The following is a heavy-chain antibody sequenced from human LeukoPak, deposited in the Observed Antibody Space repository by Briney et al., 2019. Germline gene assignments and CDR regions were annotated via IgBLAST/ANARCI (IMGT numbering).Heavy chain of an antibody. Sequence: GGSLRLSCAVSGFTFSGSAMHWVRQASGKGLEWVGRIRSKANSYATAYAASVKGRFTISRDDSKNTAYLQMNSLKTENTAVYYCTRNSLMPDAFDIWGQGTMVTVSS. V-gene: IGHV3-73*01. D-gene: IGHD1-14*01. CDR2: IRSKANSYAT. CDR1: GFTFSGSA. CDR3: TRNSLMPDAFDI. J-gene: IGHJ3*02.